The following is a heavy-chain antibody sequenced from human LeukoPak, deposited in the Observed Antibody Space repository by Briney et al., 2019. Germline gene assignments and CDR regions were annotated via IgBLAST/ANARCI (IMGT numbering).Heavy chain of an antibody. J-gene: IGHJ4*02. CDR2: ISSSSSYI. D-gene: IGHD6-6*01. CDR1: GFTFSSYS. CDR3: ARDAGVHSSSSFDY. V-gene: IGHV3-21*01. Sequence: GGSLRLSCAASGFTFSSYSMNWVRQAPGKGLEWVSSISSSSSYIYYADSVKGQFTISRDNAKNSLYLQMNSLRAEDTAVYYCARDAGVHSSSSFDYWGQGTLVTVSS.